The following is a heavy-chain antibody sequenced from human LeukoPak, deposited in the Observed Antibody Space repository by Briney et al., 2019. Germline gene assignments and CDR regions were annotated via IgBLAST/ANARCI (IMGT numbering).Heavy chain of an antibody. V-gene: IGHV4-59*01. CDR3: ARGRVRGVIKTYYFDY. Sequence: SETLCLTCTVSGGSISSYYWSWIRQPPGKGLEWIGYIYYSGSTNYNPSLKSRVTISVDTSKNQFSLKLSSVTAADTAVYYCARGRVRGVIKTYYFDYWGQGTLVTVSS. J-gene: IGHJ4*02. D-gene: IGHD3-10*01. CDR2: IYYSGST. CDR1: GGSISSYY.